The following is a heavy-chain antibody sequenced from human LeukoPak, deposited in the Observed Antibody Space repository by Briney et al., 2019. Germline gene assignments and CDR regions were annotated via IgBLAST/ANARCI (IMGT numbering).Heavy chain of an antibody. CDR2: ISGSGGRT. D-gene: IGHD6-19*01. V-gene: IGHV3-23*01. J-gene: IGHJ4*02. CDR1: GFTFSSYA. Sequence: GGSLRLSCAASGFTFSSYAMSWVRQAPGKGLEWVSAISGSGGRTYYADSVKGRFTISRDNSKNTLYLQMNSLRAEDTAVYYCAKDNDGVAGGPTFDYWGQGTLVTVSS. CDR3: AKDNDGVAGGPTFDY.